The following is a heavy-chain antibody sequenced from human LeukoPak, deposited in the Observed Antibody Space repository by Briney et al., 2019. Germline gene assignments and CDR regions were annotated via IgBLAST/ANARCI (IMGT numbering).Heavy chain of an antibody. J-gene: IGHJ6*04. CDR3: ARERGVGIMVYLV. CDR1: GYTFTGYY. Sequence: ASVKVSCRASGYTFTGYYMHWVRQAPGRGLEWMGWINPNSGGTNYAQKFQGRVTMTRDTSISTAYMELSRLRSDDTAVYYCARERGVGIMVYLVWGKGTTVTVSS. CDR2: INPNSGGT. V-gene: IGHV1-2*02. D-gene: IGHD2-8*01.